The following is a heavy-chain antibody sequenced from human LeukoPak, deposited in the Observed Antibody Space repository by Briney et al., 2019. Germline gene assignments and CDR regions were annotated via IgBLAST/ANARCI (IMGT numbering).Heavy chain of an antibody. CDR2: TSSSDAGT. Sequence: GSLRLSCAASGFTLSTYAMSWVRQTPGKGLEWGAATSSSDAGTYHADSVRGRFTISRDNSKNTLYLQMNSLRAEDAAVYFCAKAPVTSCRGAYCYPFDSWGQGTLVTVSS. V-gene: IGHV3-23*01. CDR3: AKAPVTSCRGAYCYPFDS. D-gene: IGHD2-21*01. J-gene: IGHJ5*01. CDR1: GFTLSTYA.